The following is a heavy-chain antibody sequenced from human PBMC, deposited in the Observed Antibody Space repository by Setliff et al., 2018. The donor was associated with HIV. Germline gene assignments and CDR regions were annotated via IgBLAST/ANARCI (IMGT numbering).Heavy chain of an antibody. CDR2: IYPTGSS. CDR3: ARDRGIYNTAKGLDY. V-gene: IGHV4-4*07. J-gene: IGHJ4*02. D-gene: IGHD3-10*01. CDR1: GGSMSSYY. Sequence: PSETPSLTCTVSGGSMSSYYWSWIRQPAGKGLEWIGRIYPTGSSNYNPSLRSRVTMSVDTSKNQFSLNLNSVTAADTAVYYCARDRGIYNTAKGLDYWGQGTLVTVSS.